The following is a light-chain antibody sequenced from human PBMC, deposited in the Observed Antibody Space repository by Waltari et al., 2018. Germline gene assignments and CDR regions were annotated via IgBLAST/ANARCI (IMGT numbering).Light chain of an antibody. CDR2: GAS. CDR1: QRISSDY. V-gene: IGKV3-20*01. J-gene: IGKJ4*01. Sequence: EIVLTQSPNTLSLSPGERATLSCRAGQRISSDYLAWYQQKLGQAPRLLIYGASNRATGSPDRFSGSGSGTDFTLTISRLDPEDFAMYYCQQYGSSGLTFGGGTKVEIK. CDR3: QQYGSSGLT.